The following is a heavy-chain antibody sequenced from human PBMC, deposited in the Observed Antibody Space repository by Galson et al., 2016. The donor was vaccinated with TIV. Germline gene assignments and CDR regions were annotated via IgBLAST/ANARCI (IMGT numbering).Heavy chain of an antibody. Sequence: SLRLSCAASGFTFDSYTFHWVRQTPGKGLEWVAIISHDGNNKDYADSVQGRFTISRDSSKSTVFLQMSSLRLEDTAVYYCTRDGRGNWKYVDYFDYWGQGTLVTVSS. CDR1: GFTFDSYT. CDR2: ISHDGNNK. CDR3: TRDGRGNWKYVDYFDY. D-gene: IGHD1-1*01. V-gene: IGHV3-30-3*01. J-gene: IGHJ4*02.